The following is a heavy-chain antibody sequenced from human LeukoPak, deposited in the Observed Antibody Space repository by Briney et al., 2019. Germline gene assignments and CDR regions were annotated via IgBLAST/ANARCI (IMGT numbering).Heavy chain of an antibody. CDR1: GFTFSSYG. CDR2: IWYDGSNK. J-gene: IGHJ6*03. D-gene: IGHD4-11*01. V-gene: IGHV3-33*08. Sequence: GGSLRLSCAASGFTFSSYGKLWVRQSPGKGLEWVAVIWYDGSNKYYADSVKGRFTISRDNSKNTLYLQMNSLRAEDTAVYYCARVGTVTNYYYYYMDVWGKGPTVTVSS. CDR3: ARVGTVTNYYYYYMDV.